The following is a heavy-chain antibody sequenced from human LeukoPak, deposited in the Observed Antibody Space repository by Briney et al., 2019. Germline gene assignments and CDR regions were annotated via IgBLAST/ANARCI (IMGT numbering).Heavy chain of an antibody. J-gene: IGHJ4*02. CDR1: GYSFTSYW. CDR3: ARHWAYSSSPADY. CDR2: IYPGDSDT. V-gene: IGHV5-51*01. D-gene: IGHD6-13*01. Sequence: GESLKISCKGSGYSFTSYWIGWVRQMPGESLEWMGIIYPGDSDTRYSPSFQGQVTISADKSISTAYLQWSSLKASDTAMYYCARHWAYSSSPADYWAREPWSPSPQ.